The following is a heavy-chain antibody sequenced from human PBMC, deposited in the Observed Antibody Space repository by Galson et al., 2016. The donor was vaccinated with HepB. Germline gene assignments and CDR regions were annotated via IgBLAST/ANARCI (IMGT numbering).Heavy chain of an antibody. J-gene: IGHJ5*02. CDR2: IYHTGTS. CDR1: GASISDANW. Sequence: ETLSLTCAVSGASISDANWRTCVRHVPGKGRDWIGEIYHTGTSNNNPFLSSRFTLSVDKSRNQFPLNLTTVTDADTAVYYCARASIIPGARMVFDPWGQGILVTVSS. V-gene: IGHV4-4*02. D-gene: IGHD2-2*01. CDR3: ARASIIPGARMVFDP.